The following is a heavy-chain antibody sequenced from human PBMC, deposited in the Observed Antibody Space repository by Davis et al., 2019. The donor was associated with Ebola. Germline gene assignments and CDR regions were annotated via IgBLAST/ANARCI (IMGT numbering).Heavy chain of an antibody. Sequence: PGGSLRLSCAASGFSFSSYWMTWVRQAPGKGLEWVANINQDGSETYYVDSVKGRFTISRDNAKNSLYMEMNNLRVEDTAVYYCASTASASYWGQGTLVTVSS. J-gene: IGHJ4*02. D-gene: IGHD5-18*01. CDR1: GFSFSSYW. V-gene: IGHV3-7*01. CDR3: ASTASASY. CDR2: INQDGSET.